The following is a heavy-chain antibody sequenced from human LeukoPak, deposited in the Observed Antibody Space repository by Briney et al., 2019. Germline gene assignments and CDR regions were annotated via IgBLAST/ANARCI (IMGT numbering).Heavy chain of an antibody. J-gene: IGHJ4*02. CDR2: ISAYNGNT. CDR3: ARDRFLEWLLYSPASYYFDY. D-gene: IGHD3-3*01. V-gene: IGHV1-18*01. Sequence: ASVKVSCKASGYTFTSYGISWVRQAPGQRLEWMGWISAYNGNTNYAQKLQGRVTMTTDTSTSTAYMELRSLRSDDTAVYYCARDRFLEWLLYSPASYYFDYWGQGTLVTVSS. CDR1: GYTFTSYG.